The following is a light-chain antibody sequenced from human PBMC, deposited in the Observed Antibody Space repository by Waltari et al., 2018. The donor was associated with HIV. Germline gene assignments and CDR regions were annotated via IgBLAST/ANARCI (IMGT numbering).Light chain of an antibody. V-gene: IGLV2-14*01. CDR3: SSYTSSSNLVV. Sequence: QTALTQPASVSGSPGQSITISCTGTSSDVGGYNYVSWYQQHPGKAPKLMIYEVSNRPSGVSNRVSGSKSGNTASLTISRLQAEDEADYYCSSYTSSSNLVVFGGGTKLTVL. CDR1: SSDVGGYNY. CDR2: EVS. J-gene: IGLJ2*01.